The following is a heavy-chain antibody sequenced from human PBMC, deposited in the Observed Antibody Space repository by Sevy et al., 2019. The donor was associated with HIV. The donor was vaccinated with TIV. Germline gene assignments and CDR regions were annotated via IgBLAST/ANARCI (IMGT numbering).Heavy chain of an antibody. CDR2: IRSKANSYAT. J-gene: IGHJ4*02. Sequence: GESLKISCAASGFTFSGSAMHWVRQASGKGLEWVGRIRSKANSYATAYAASVKGRFTISRDDSKNTAYLQMNSLKTEDTAVYYCTSYGSGSYPPGKYWGQGTLVTVSS. D-gene: IGHD3-10*01. CDR1: GFTFSGSA. CDR3: TSYGSGSYPPGKY. V-gene: IGHV3-73*01.